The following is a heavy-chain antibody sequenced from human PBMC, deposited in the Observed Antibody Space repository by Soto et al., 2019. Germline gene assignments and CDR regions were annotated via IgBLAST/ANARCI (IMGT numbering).Heavy chain of an antibody. D-gene: IGHD5-12*01. CDR3: AREMATTSLNNWFDP. Sequence: SETLSLTCTVSGGSVSSGSYYWSWIRQPPGKGLEWIGYIYYSGSTNYNPSLKSRVTISVDTSKNQFSLKLSSVTAADTAVYYCAREMATTSLNNWFDPWGQGTLVTVSS. J-gene: IGHJ5*02. CDR2: IYYSGST. V-gene: IGHV4-61*01. CDR1: GGSVSSGSYY.